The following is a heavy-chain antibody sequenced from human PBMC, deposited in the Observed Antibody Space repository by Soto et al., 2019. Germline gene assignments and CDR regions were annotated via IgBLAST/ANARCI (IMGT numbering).Heavy chain of an antibody. D-gene: IGHD1-7*01. J-gene: IGHJ3*02. CDR1: GYIFTNYF. CDR3: ANYDGENYNDDFDI. CDR2: IFPGDSDN. V-gene: IGHV5-51*01. Sequence: GESLNISCKFSGYIFTNYFICLVRHMPGKGLEWMGIIFPGDSDNRYSPSFQGQVTISADKSINTAFLQWSSLKASDSEMYYCANYDGENYNDDFDIWGQGKMVTVSS.